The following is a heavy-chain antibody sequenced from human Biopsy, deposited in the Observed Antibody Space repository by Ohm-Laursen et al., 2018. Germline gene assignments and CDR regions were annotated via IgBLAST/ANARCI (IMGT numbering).Heavy chain of an antibody. CDR2: LWYDGTNK. CDR3: ARPTNARAGGAPFDI. D-gene: IGHD1-1*01. J-gene: IGHJ3*02. CDR1: GFSFSSYG. V-gene: IGHV3-33*01. Sequence: SLRLSCAASGFSFSSYGMHWVRQAPGKGLEWVAVLWYDGTNKYYADSVKGRFTISRDNSKNTLYLQMNSLRAEDTAMHYCARPTNARAGGAPFDIWGQGTMVTVSS.